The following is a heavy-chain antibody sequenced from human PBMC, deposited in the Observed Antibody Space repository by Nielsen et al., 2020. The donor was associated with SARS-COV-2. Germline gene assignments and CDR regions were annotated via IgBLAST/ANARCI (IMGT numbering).Heavy chain of an antibody. J-gene: IGHJ6*03. CDR1: GGSFSGYY. CDR2: INHSGST. V-gene: IGHV4-34*01. Sequence: SQTLSLTCAVYGGSFSGYYWSWIRQPPGKGLEWIGEINHSGSTNYNPSLKSRVTISVDTSKNQFSLKLSSVTAADTAVYYCARALPRALGYMDVWGKGTTVTVSS. CDR3: ARALPRALGYMDV.